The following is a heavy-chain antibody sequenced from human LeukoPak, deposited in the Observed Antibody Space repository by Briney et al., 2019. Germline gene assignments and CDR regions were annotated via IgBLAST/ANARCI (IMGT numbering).Heavy chain of an antibody. J-gene: IGHJ4*02. V-gene: IGHV1-2*02. Sequence: ASVKVSCKASGYTFTGYYMHWVRQAPGQGLEWMGWINPNSGGTNYAQKFQGRVTMTRDTSISTAYMELSRLRSDDTAVYYCARGGDYGDPRGWFLYWGQGTLVTVSS. CDR1: GYTFTGYY. D-gene: IGHD4-17*01. CDR2: INPNSGGT. CDR3: ARGGDYGDPRGWFLY.